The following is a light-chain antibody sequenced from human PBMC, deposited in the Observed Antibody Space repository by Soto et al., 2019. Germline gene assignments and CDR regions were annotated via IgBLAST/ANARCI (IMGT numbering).Light chain of an antibody. V-gene: IGKV1-9*01. J-gene: IGKJ5*01. CDR1: QGISSY. Sequence: NKLSQSPSVLSATVGDRVTITCRARQGISSYLAWYHQKPGKAPKLLIYAASTLQSGVPSRFSGGGSGTEFTLTISSLQPEDFATYYCQPNYNTPITFGQGTRLEI. CDR2: AAS. CDR3: QPNYNTPIT.